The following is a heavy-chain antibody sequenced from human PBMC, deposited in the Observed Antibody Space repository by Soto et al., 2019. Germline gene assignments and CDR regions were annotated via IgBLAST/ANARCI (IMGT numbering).Heavy chain of an antibody. CDR2: IYYSGST. D-gene: IGHD6-13*01. CDR1: GGSISSSSYY. CDR3: ARGRRLCSSWYCYYYGMDV. J-gene: IGHJ6*02. Sequence: PSETLSLTCTVSGGSISSSSYYWGWIRQPPGKGLEWIGSIYYSGSTYYNPSLKSRVTISVDTSKNQFSLKLSSVTAADTAVYYCARGRRLCSSWYCYYYGMDVWGQGTTVTVSS. V-gene: IGHV4-39*01.